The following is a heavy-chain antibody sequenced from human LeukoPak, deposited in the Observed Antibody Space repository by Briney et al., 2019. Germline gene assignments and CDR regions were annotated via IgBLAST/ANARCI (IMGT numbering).Heavy chain of an antibody. D-gene: IGHD3-22*01. Sequence: GGSLGLSCAASGFAVSKNYMTWVRQAPGRGLEWVSIIYSNGVTYYADSVKGRFTISRDYSKNTVYLQMDSLRAEDTAVYHCARGINMMIVAPGYWGQGTLVTVSS. CDR2: IYSNGVT. J-gene: IGHJ4*02. CDR3: ARGINMMIVAPGY. V-gene: IGHV3-53*01. CDR1: GFAVSKNY.